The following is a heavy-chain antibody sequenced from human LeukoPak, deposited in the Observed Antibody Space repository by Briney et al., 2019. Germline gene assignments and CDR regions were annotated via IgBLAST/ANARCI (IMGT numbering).Heavy chain of an antibody. CDR3: ARGYGSYYYYGMDV. CDR2: IYHSGST. Sequence: SETLSLTCTVSGGSISSGGYYWSWIRQPPGKGLEWIGYIYHSGSTYYNPSLKSRVTISVDRSKNQFSLKLSSVTAADTAVYYCARGYGSYYYYGMDVWGQGTTVTVSS. J-gene: IGHJ6*02. D-gene: IGHD5-18*01. V-gene: IGHV4-30-2*01. CDR1: GGSISSGGYY.